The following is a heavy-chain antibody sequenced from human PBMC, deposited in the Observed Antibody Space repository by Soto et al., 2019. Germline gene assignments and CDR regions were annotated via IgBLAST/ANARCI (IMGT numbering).Heavy chain of an antibody. D-gene: IGHD1-26*01. CDR3: TTNRMVGAVDY. V-gene: IGHV3-74*01. CDR1: GFTFSSYW. J-gene: IGHJ4*02. CDR2: VSSDGSST. Sequence: EVQLVESGGGLVQPGGSLRLSCAASGFTFSSYWMNWVRQAPGKGLVWVSRVSSDGSSTNYADSVEGRFTISRDNAKNTLYLQMDSRRAEDTAVYYCTTNRMVGAVDYWGQGTLVTVSS.